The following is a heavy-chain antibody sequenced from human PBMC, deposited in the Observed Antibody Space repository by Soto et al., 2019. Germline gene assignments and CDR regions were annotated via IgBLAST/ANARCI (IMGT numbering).Heavy chain of an antibody. CDR3: ARDYYKYYDSSGYYRSPAY. J-gene: IGHJ4*02. D-gene: IGHD3-22*01. CDR2: FYSGDST. Sequence: PGGSLRLSCAASGFTFSNAWMSWVRQAPGKGLEWVSVFYSGDSTYYADSVKGRFTISRDNSKNTLYLQMNSLRAEDTAVYYCARDYYKYYDSSGYYRSPAYWGQGTLVTAPQ. V-gene: IGHV3-66*01. CDR1: GFTFSNAW.